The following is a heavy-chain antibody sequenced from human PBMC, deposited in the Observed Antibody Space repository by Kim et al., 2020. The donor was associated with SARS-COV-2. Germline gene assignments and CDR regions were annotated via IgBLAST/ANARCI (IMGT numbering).Heavy chain of an antibody. CDR3: ASGRYTETYYYVDY. Sequence: AGAVKGRFTISSDNAKSTLYLQMNRLRAEDTAGYYCASGRYTETYYYVDYWGQGTLVTVSS. J-gene: IGHJ4*02. V-gene: IGHV3-74*01. D-gene: IGHD1-26*01.